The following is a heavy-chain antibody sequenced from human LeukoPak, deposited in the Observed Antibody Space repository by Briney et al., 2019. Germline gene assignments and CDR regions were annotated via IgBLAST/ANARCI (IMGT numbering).Heavy chain of an antibody. CDR2: ISYDGSNK. D-gene: IGHD1-26*01. CDR3: AKSRMGAKEKSEGRFGMDV. V-gene: IGHV3-30*18. CDR1: GFIFSSYG. Sequence: GGSLRLSCAASGFIFSSYGMHWVRQAPGKGLEWVAVISYDGSNKYYADSVKGRFTISRDNSKNTLYLQMNSLRAEDTAVYYCAKSRMGAKEKSEGRFGMDVWGQGTTVTVSS. J-gene: IGHJ6*02.